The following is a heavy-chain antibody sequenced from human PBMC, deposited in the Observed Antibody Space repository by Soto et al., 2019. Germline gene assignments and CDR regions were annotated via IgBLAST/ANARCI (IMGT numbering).Heavy chain of an antibody. V-gene: IGHV3-23*01. CDR2: IRGIIGRST. D-gene: IGHD2-15*01. J-gene: IGHJ4*02. CDR3: AKDPLLLPEAPNY. Sequence: PGGSLTLSCAASGVTFTYYAMSCGSHTSRWVLEWIAGIRGIIGRSTYYADTVKGRSPITSDNFKNTLYQQKNSLRAGAPAVSYCAKDPLLLPEAPNYGGKGTLVT. CDR1: GVTFTYYA.